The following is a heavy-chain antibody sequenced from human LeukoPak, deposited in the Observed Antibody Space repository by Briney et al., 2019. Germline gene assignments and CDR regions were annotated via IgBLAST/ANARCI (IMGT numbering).Heavy chain of an antibody. V-gene: IGHV4-31*03. CDR1: GGSISSGGYY. J-gene: IGHJ4*02. CDR2: IYYSGST. D-gene: IGHD3-3*01. CDR3: ARVPHYDFWSGSLDY. Sequence: SETLSFTCTVSGGSISSGGYYWSWIRQHPGKGLEWIGYIYYSGSTYYNPSLKSRVTISVDTSKNQFSLKLSSVTAADTAVYYCARVPHYDFWSGSLDYWGQGTLVTVSS.